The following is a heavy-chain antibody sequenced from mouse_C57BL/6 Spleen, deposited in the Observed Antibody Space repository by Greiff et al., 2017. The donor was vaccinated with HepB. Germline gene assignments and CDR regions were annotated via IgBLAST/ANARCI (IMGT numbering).Heavy chain of an antibody. D-gene: IGHD2-5*01. CDR1: GYSITSGYY. Sequence: EVKLQESGPGLVKPSQSLSLTCSVTGYSITSGYYWNWIRQFPGNKLEWMGYISYDGSNNYNPSLKNRISITRDTSKNQFFLKLNSVTTEDTATYYCAREEGYYSNSGFAYWGQGTLVTVSA. V-gene: IGHV3-6*01. CDR2: ISYDGSN. J-gene: IGHJ3*01. CDR3: AREEGYYSNSGFAY.